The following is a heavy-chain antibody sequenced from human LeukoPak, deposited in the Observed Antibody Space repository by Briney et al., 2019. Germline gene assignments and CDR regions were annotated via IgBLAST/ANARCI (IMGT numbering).Heavy chain of an antibody. CDR3: ARDPGYCSSTSCPSPLYGMDV. Sequence: GASVKVSCKASGYTFTGYYMHWVRQAPGQGLEWMGWINPNSGGTNYAQKFQGRVTMTRDTSISTAYMELSRLRSDDTAVYYCARDPGYCSSTSCPSPLYGMDVWGQGTTVTVA. V-gene: IGHV1-2*02. D-gene: IGHD2-2*01. J-gene: IGHJ6*02. CDR2: INPNSGGT. CDR1: GYTFTGYY.